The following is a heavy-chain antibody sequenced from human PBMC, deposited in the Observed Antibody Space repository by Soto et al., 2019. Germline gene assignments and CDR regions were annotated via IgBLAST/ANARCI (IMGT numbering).Heavy chain of an antibody. Sequence: ASVKVSCKASGYTFTSYGISWVRQAPGQGLEWMGWISGYNGDTNYAQKYQGRVTMTTDTSTSTAYMELRSLKSDDTAVYYCARATQTVAGDGIWYWGQGTLVTVSS. CDR1: GYTFTSYG. CDR2: ISGYNGDT. V-gene: IGHV1-18*01. J-gene: IGHJ4*02. D-gene: IGHD6-13*01. CDR3: ARATQTVAGDGIWY.